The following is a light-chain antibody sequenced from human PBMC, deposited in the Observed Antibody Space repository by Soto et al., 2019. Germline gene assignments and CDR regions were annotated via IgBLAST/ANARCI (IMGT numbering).Light chain of an antibody. CDR3: QQRHKWPLT. Sequence: EIVLTQSPDTLSLSPGERATLSCRATESVKSFLAWYQHKPGQAPRLLIYDTSNRATGIPARFSGSGSGTDFTLTISSLEPEDFAVYYCQQRHKWPLTFGGGTEVEIK. V-gene: IGKV3-11*01. J-gene: IGKJ4*01. CDR1: ESVKSF. CDR2: DTS.